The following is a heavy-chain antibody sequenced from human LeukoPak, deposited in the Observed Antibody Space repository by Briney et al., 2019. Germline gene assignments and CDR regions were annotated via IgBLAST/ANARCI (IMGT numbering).Heavy chain of an antibody. CDR3: TTRDQIGSYSDH. CDR2: IYYTGST. Sequence: SETLSLTCTVSGGSISSSGYYWGWIRQPPGKGLEWIGSIYYTGSTYLNPSLRSRLSISVDTSKNQFSLTLSSVTAADTAVYYCTTRDQIGSYSDHWGQGALVTVSS. D-gene: IGHD1-26*01. V-gene: IGHV4-39*01. CDR1: GGSISSSGYY. J-gene: IGHJ4*02.